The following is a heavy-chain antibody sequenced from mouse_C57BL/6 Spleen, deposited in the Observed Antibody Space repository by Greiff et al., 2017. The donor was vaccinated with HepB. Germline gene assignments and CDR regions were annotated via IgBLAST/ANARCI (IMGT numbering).Heavy chain of an antibody. CDR3: TRIYYGNYDAMDY. V-gene: IGHV14-1*01. Sequence: VQLQQSGAELVRPGASVKLSCTASGFNIKDYYMHWVKQRPEQGLEWIGRIDPEDGDTEYAPKFQGKATMTADTSSNTAYLQLSSLTSEDTAVYYCTRIYYGNYDAMDYWGQGTSVTVSS. CDR2: IDPEDGDT. CDR1: GFNIKDYY. D-gene: IGHD2-1*01. J-gene: IGHJ4*01.